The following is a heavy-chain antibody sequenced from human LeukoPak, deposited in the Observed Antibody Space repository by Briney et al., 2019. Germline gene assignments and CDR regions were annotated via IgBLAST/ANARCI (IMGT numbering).Heavy chain of an antibody. Sequence: PSETLSLTCAVSGGSITSGNWWSWVRQPPGKGLEWIGEIYHSGSANYNPSLKSRVTISVDKSKNQCSLILNSVTAADTAVYYCARGVPAAGSIRFDPWGQGTLVTVSS. V-gene: IGHV4-4*02. CDR3: ARGVPAAGSIRFDP. D-gene: IGHD2-2*01. J-gene: IGHJ5*02. CDR2: IYHSGSA. CDR1: GGSITSGNW.